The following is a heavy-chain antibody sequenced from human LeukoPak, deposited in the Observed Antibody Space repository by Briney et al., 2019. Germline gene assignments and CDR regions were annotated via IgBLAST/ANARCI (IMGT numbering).Heavy chain of an antibody. J-gene: IGHJ4*02. V-gene: IGHV4-34*01. CDR3: ARSRGICYDSIGDYDD. Sequence: SETLSLTCAVYGGSFSGYYWSWIRQPPGKGLEWFGEINHSGSTNYNLSLKSRGTISVDTYKNQFSLKLSSVTVADAAVYYCARSRGICYDSIGDYDDRGQGTLVTVSS. CDR2: INHSGST. CDR1: GGSFSGYY. D-gene: IGHD3-22*01.